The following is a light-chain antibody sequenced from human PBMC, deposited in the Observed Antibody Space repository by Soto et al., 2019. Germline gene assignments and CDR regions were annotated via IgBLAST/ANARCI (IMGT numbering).Light chain of an antibody. CDR2: AAS. CDR3: QQYDTSPPT. Sequence: EIVLTQSPATLSASPGERVTLSCRASQSVSSSSLAWYQQKPGQAPRLLIYAASSRATGIPDRFSGSGSGTDFTLTISRLEPEDFAVYSCQQYDTSPPTFGQGTKVDIK. CDR1: QSVSSSS. J-gene: IGKJ1*01. V-gene: IGKV3-20*01.